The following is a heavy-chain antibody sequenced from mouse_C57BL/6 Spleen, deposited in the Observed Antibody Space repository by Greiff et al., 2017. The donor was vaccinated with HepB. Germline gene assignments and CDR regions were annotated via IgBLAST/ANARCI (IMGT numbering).Heavy chain of an antibody. CDR2: IYPGDGDT. D-gene: IGHD1-1*01. CDR1: GYAFSSYW. CDR3: ARLGYYEGYFDV. Sequence: VQLQQSGAELVKPGASVKISCKASGYAFSSYWMNWVKQRPGKGLEWIGQIYPGDGDTKYNGKFKGKATLTADKSSSTAYMQLSSLTSEDSAVYFCARLGYYEGYFDVWGTGTTVTVSS. V-gene: IGHV1-80*01. J-gene: IGHJ1*03.